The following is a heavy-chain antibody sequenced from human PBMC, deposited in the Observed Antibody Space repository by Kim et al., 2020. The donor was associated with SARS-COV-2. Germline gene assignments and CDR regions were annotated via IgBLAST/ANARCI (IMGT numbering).Heavy chain of an antibody. Sequence: GGSLRLSCVASGFFFESYSMNWVRQAPGKGLEWLSYISSTNSGDRSIFYADSVKGLFTISRDNATNSLFLGMNSLRDEDTAVYYCAGDRGEHYFGSGSPTSSYYYGLDVGGQGTTVTVSS. CDR1: GFFFESYS. CDR3: AGDRGEHYFGSGSPTSSYYYGLDV. D-gene: IGHD3-10*01. CDR2: ISSTNSGDRSI. J-gene: IGHJ6*02. V-gene: IGHV3-48*02.